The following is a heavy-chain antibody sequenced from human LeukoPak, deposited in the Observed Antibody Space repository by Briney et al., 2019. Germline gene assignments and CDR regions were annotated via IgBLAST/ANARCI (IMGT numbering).Heavy chain of an antibody. V-gene: IGHV3-7*01. CDR2: IRQDGSET. CDR1: GFTISSYW. J-gene: IGHJ3*02. Sequence: GGSLRLSCAASGFTISSYWMSWVRQVPGKGLESVAHIRQDGSETYYVDTVRGRFIISRDNAKNSLYLQMNSLRVEDTAVYHCARGPTDFDASDIWGHGTLVTVSS. CDR3: ARGPTDFDASDI.